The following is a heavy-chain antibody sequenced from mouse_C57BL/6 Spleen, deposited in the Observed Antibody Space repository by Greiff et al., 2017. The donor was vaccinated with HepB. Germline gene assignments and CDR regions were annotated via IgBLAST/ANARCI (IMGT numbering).Heavy chain of an antibody. CDR1: GYTFTDYY. J-gene: IGHJ1*03. CDR3: ARYTTVVATEWYFDV. CDR2: INPNNGGT. D-gene: IGHD1-1*01. V-gene: IGHV1-26*01. Sequence: VQLQQSGPELVKPGASVKISCKASGYTFTDYYMNWVKQSHGKSLEWIGDINPNNGGTSYNQKFKGKATLTVDKSSSTAYMELRSLTSEDSAVYYCARYTTVVATEWYFDVWGTGTTVTVSS.